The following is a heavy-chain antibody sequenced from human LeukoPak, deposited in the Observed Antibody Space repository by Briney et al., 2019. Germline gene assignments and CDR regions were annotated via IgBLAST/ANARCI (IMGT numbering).Heavy chain of an antibody. D-gene: IGHD3-3*01. CDR2: IIPIFGTA. Sequence: GASVKVSCKASGGTFSSYAISWVRQAPGQGLEWMGGIIPIFGTANYAQKFQGRVTITADESTSTAYMELSSLRSEDTAVYYCARGHPPSYYDIWSGYYLPDFDYWGQGTLLTVSS. CDR3: ARGHPPSYYDIWSGYYLPDFDY. J-gene: IGHJ4*02. V-gene: IGHV1-69*13. CDR1: GGTFSSYA.